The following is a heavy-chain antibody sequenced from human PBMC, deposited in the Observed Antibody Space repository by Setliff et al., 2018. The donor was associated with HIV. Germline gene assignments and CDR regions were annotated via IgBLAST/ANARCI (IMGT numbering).Heavy chain of an antibody. V-gene: IGHV4-38-2*01. D-gene: IGHD5-18*01. CDR1: GYSISRGYY. CDR3: AKGRPRIQVWEGFDY. J-gene: IGHJ4*02. Sequence: PSETLSLTCAVSGYSISRGYYWGWIRQPPGKGLEWIATIHHSGTTNYNPSLTSRVTISVDKSKNQFSLNLTSVTAADTAVYYCAKGRPRIQVWEGFDYWGQGILVTVSS. CDR2: IHHSGTT.